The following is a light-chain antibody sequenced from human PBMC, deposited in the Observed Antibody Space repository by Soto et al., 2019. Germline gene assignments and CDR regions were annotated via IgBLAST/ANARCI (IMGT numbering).Light chain of an antibody. V-gene: IGKV2-28*01. J-gene: IGKJ3*01. CDR2: LTS. CDR3: MQALQSPVT. CDR1: QSLLHSNGYKY. Sequence: DLVMTQSPLSLPVTPGEPASISCRSSQSLLHSNGYKYLNWYLQKPGQSPLLLIYLTSTRASGVPDRFRGSVSGTDFTLKISKVEAGDVGVYYCMQALQSPVTFGPGTKVYIK.